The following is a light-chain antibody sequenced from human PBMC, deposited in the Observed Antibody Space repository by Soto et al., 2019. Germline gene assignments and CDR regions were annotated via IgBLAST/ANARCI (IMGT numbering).Light chain of an antibody. CDR3: GSYTSTDTPFV. CDR2: EVS. V-gene: IGLV2-14*01. Sequence: QSVLAQPSSVSGSPGQSITISCTGTSTDVGGYNYVSWYQHHPGKGPKLIIYEVSNRPSGVSDRFSVSKSGNKASLIISNLEAEEESDYYCGSYTSTDTPFVFGTGTKVTVL. CDR1: STDVGGYNY. J-gene: IGLJ1*01.